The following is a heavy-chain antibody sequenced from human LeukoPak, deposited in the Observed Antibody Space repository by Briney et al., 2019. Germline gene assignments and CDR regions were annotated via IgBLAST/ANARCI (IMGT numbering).Heavy chain of an antibody. D-gene: IGHD1-1*01. Sequence: ASVKVSCKASGYTFTGYYMHWVRQAPGQGLEWMGWMNPNSGNSGYAQNFQGRVIMTRDTSISTAYMELYSLRSEDTAVYYCARGYSPTIRTTGNDYWGQGTLVTVSS. CDR1: GYTFTGYY. CDR2: MNPNSGNS. V-gene: IGHV1-8*02. CDR3: ARGYSPTIRTTGNDY. J-gene: IGHJ4*02.